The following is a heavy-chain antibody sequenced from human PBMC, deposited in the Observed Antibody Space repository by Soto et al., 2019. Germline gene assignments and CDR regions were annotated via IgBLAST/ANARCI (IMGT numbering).Heavy chain of an antibody. CDR3: AKENTPNFAGYCTNGVCYTDAFDI. CDR2: ISYDGSNK. V-gene: IGHV3-30*18. CDR1: GFTFSSYA. Sequence: GGSLRLSCAASGFTFSSYAMHWVRQAPGKGLEWVAVISYDGSNKYYADSVKGRFTISRDNSKNTLYLQMNSLRAEDTAVYSCAKENTPNFAGYCTNGVCYTDAFDIWGQGTMVTVSS. D-gene: IGHD2-8*01. J-gene: IGHJ3*02.